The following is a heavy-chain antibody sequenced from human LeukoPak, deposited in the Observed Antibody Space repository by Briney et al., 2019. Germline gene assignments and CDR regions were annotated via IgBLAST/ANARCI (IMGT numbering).Heavy chain of an antibody. CDR2: ISGYTGNT. V-gene: IGHV1-18*01. Sequence: ASVKVSCKASGYTFISFGFSCVRQAPGQGPEWMGWISGYTGNTNYAQRFQGRVTMTTDTSTSTAYMELRTLRSDDTAVYYCVRDLNSAARSSFDYWGPGTLVTVSS. CDR1: GYTFISFG. D-gene: IGHD6-6*01. CDR3: VRDLNSAARSSFDY. J-gene: IGHJ4*02.